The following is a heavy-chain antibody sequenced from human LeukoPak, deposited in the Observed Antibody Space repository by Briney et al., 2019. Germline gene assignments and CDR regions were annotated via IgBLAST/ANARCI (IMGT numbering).Heavy chain of an antibody. D-gene: IGHD6-19*01. J-gene: IGHJ5*02. Sequence: ASVKVSCKVSGCTLTELSMHWVRQAPGKGVEWMGGFDPEDGETIYARKFQGRVTMTEDTSTDTAYMELSSLRSEDTAVYYCAIAPGYSSAYNWFDPWGQGTLVTVSS. CDR1: GCTLTELS. V-gene: IGHV1-24*01. CDR3: AIAPGYSSAYNWFDP. CDR2: FDPEDGET.